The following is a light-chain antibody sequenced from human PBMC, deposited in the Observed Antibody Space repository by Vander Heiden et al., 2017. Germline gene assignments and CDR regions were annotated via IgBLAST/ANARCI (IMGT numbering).Light chain of an antibody. CDR1: QSLLYGSNDKNS. CDR3: QQCYATPYT. V-gene: IGKV4-1*01. CDR2: WAS. J-gene: IGKJ2*01. Sequence: DIILTQSPDSLAVSLGERATINCKSRQSLLYGSNDKNSLAWYQQKPGQPPRLLIFWASTRESGVPDRFSGSGSGTDFTLTINSLQAEDVAVYYCQQCYATPYTFGQGTKLEIK.